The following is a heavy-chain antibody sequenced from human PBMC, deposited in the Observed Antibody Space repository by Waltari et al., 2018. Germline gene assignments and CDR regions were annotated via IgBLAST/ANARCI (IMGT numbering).Heavy chain of an antibody. D-gene: IGHD1-20*01. Sequence: EVQLVETGGGLIQPGGSLRLSCAASGFTVSSNYMSWVRQAPGKGREWVSVIYSGGSTYDADSVKGRFTISRDNSKNTRYLQMNSLRAEDTAVYYCARDSITGSVFQHWGQGTLVTVSS. V-gene: IGHV3-53*02. CDR2: IYSGGST. CDR1: GFTVSSNY. J-gene: IGHJ1*01. CDR3: ARDSITGSVFQH.